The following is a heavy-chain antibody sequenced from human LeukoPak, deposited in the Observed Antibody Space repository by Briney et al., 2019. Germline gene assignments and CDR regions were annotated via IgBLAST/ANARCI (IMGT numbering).Heavy chain of an antibody. V-gene: IGHV6-1*01. D-gene: IGHD1-1*01. Sequence: SQTLSLTCAVFGDTVSTNSAAWNWIRQSPSRGLEWLGRTYYRSQWNNEYALTVKSRMIVSPDTAKNQFSLQLNSVTPEDTAVYYCARGRIGTTRYFDYWGQGILVTVSS. CDR2: TYYRSQWNN. CDR1: GDTVSTNSAA. CDR3: ARGRIGTTRYFDY. J-gene: IGHJ4*02.